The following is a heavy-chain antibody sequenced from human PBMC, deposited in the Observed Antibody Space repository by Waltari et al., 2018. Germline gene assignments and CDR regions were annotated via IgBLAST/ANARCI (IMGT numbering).Heavy chain of an antibody. Sequence: EVQLLESGGGLVQPGGSLRLSCAAPGFTFSSYAMSWVRQAPGKGLEWVSVIYSGGSTYYADSVKGRFTISRDNSKNTLYLQMNSLRAEDTAVYYCAKDHSPYWFDYWGQGTLVTVSS. V-gene: IGHV3-23*03. CDR2: IYSGGST. CDR3: AKDHSPYWFDY. D-gene: IGHD2-8*02. CDR1: GFTFSSYA. J-gene: IGHJ4*02.